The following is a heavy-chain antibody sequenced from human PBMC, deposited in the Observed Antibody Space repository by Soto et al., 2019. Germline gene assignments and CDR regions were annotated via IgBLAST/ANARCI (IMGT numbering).Heavy chain of an antibody. CDR1: GGTFRSYT. CDR2: IIPNLGIA. Sequence: QVQLGQSGAEVKKPESSVKVSCKASGGTFRSYTISWVRQAPGQGLEWMGRIIPNLGIANYAQKFQGRVTLTEDKSKSTAYMELSSLRSEDTAVYYCARGTISDAFDIWGQGTMVTVSS. CDR3: ARGTISDAFDI. V-gene: IGHV1-69*02. J-gene: IGHJ3*02.